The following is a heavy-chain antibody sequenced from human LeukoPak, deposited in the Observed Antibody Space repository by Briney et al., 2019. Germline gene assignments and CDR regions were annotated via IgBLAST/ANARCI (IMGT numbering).Heavy chain of an antibody. Sequence: ASVKVSCKASGYTFTSYDINWVRQATGQGLEWMGWMNPNSGNTGYAQKFQGRVTITRNTSISTAYMELSSLRSDDTAVYYCARDHGGTTMFVDAFDIWGQGTMVTVSS. CDR1: GYTFTSYD. D-gene: IGHD3-3*01. V-gene: IGHV1-8*03. CDR2: MNPNSGNT. CDR3: ARDHGGTTMFVDAFDI. J-gene: IGHJ3*02.